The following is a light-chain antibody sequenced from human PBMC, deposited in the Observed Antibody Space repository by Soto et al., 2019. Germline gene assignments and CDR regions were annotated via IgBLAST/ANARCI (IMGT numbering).Light chain of an antibody. CDR3: QQSYSTRIT. CDR1: QSISNY. CDR2: AAS. Sequence: DIQMPQSPSSLSASVGDRVTITCRASQSISNYLNWYQQKPGKAPKLLSYAASSLQSGVPSRFSGSGSGTDFTLTISSLQPEDFATYYCQQSYSTRITFGQGTRLEI. V-gene: IGKV1-39*01. J-gene: IGKJ5*01.